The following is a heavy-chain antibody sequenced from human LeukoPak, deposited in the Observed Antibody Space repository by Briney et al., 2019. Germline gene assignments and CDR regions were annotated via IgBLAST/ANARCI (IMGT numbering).Heavy chain of an antibody. CDR3: ARRGTYYDILTGYITYYFDY. D-gene: IGHD3-9*01. J-gene: IGHJ4*02. CDR2: IYPGDSDT. V-gene: IGHV5-51*01. Sequence: GESLKISCKGSGYSFTSYWIGWARQMPGKGLEWMGIIYPGDSDTRYSPSFQGQVTISADKSISTAYLQWSSLKASDTAMYYCARRGTYYDILTGYITYYFDYWGQGTLVTVSS. CDR1: GYSFTSYW.